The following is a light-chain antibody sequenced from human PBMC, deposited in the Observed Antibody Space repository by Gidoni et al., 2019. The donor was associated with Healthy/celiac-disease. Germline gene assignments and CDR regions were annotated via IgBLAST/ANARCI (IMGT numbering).Light chain of an antibody. V-gene: IGKV3-20*01. CDR3: QQYGSSPYT. J-gene: IGKJ2*01. CDR1: QSVSSSY. CDR2: GAS. Sequence: EIVLTQSPGTLSLSPGERTTLSYRASQSVSSSYLALYQHKPGQAPRLLIYGASSRATGIADRFSGSGSGTDFPINISRLEPEYSAVYYCQQYGSSPYTFGQGTKLEIK.